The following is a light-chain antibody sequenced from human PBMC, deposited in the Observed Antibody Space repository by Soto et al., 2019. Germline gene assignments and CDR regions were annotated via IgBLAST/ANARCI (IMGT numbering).Light chain of an antibody. V-gene: IGLV2-14*01. CDR3: SSYTYSNTWV. Sequence: QSALTQPASVSGSPGHSITISCTGTNSDVGGYSYVSWFQQHPGKAPKLIIYEVNKWPSGVSNRFSGSKSGNTASLTVSGLQAEDEADYYCSSYTYSNTWVFGGGTKLTVL. CDR2: EVN. CDR1: NSDVGGYSY. J-gene: IGLJ3*02.